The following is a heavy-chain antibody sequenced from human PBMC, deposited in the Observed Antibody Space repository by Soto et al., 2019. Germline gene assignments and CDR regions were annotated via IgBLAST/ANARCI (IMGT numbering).Heavy chain of an antibody. Sequence: GGSLRLSCAASGFTFSGSAMHWVRQASGKGLEWVGRIRSKANSYATAYAASVKGRFTISRDDSKNTAYLQMNSLKTEDTAVYYCTTLYGPGYSSGWPEVDAFDIWGQGTMVTVSS. J-gene: IGHJ3*02. D-gene: IGHD6-19*01. CDR1: GFTFSGSA. CDR3: TTLYGPGYSSGWPEVDAFDI. CDR2: IRSKANSYAT. V-gene: IGHV3-73*01.